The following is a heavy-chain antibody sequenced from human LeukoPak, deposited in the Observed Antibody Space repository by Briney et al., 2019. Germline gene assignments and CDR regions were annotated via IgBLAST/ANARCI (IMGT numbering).Heavy chain of an antibody. D-gene: IGHD2-21*01. CDR1: GFTFSNYA. Sequence: GGSLRLSCAASGFTFSNYAMSWVRQAPGKGLEWVSAIRGSGGSTFYADPVKGRFTISRDNSKNTLYLQMNSLRGEDTAVYYCVKESLEVGPGWFDPWGQGTLVTVSS. V-gene: IGHV3-23*01. CDR2: IRGSGGST. CDR3: VKESLEVGPGWFDP. J-gene: IGHJ5*02.